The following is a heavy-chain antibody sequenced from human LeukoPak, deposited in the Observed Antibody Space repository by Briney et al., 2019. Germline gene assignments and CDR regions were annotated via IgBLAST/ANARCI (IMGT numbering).Heavy chain of an antibody. D-gene: IGHD6-13*01. CDR2: IIPIFGTA. CDR1: GGTFSSYA. J-gene: IGHJ4*02. V-gene: IGHV1-69*13. CDR3: ARGQLDYYFDY. Sequence: ASVKVSCKASGGTFSSYAISWVRQAPGQGLEWMGGIIPIFGTANYAQRFQGRVTITADGSTSTAYMELSSLRSEDTAVYYCARGQLDYYFDYWGQGTLVTVSS.